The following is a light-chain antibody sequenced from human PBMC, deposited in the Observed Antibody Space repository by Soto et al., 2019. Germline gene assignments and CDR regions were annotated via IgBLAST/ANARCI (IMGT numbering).Light chain of an antibody. V-gene: IGKV1-39*01. Sequence: IQMTQSPSSLSAAVEDKVVIICGARQSINSHLNWYQQKPGKPPKLLIHTTSSLQSGVPSRFSGSGTGTDFTLTISSLQPEDFATYYCQQCDSTPQTFGGGTKVDIK. J-gene: IGKJ4*01. CDR3: QQCDSTPQT. CDR2: TTS. CDR1: QSINSH.